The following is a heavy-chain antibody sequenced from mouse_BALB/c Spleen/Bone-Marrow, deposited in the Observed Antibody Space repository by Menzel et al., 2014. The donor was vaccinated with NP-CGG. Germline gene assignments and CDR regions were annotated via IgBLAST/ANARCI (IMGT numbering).Heavy chain of an antibody. CDR1: GFTFTDHY. CDR2: IRNKANGYTT. Sequence: EVKQVESGGGLVQPGGFLRLSCATSGFTFTDHYMSWVRQPPGKALEWLGFIRNKANGYTTEYSASVKGRFTISRDNSQSIVYLQMNTLRAEDSATYYCARDYLYYFDYWGQGTTLTVSS. CDR3: ARDYLYYFDY. D-gene: IGHD2-1*01. J-gene: IGHJ2*01. V-gene: IGHV7-3*02.